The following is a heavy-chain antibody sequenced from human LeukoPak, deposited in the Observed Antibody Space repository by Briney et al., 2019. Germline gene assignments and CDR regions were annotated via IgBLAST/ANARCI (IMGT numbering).Heavy chain of an antibody. J-gene: IGHJ4*02. CDR3: ARGKSRGSHIDY. D-gene: IGHD1-26*01. V-gene: IGHV4-59*08. CDR1: GASIRSYF. CDR2: VSNIGST. Sequence: SETLSLTCTVSGASIRSYFWTWIRQSPGKGLEWIGYVSNIGSTSYNPSLKSRVTISGDTSKNQFSLKLSSVTAADTAVYYCARGKSRGSHIDYWGQGTLVTVSS.